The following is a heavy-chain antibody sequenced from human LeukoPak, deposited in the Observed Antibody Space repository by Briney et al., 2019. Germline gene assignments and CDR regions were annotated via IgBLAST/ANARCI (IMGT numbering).Heavy chain of an antibody. CDR1: GVSISSSSYY. CDR3: ARSIFGVVTAVFYFDY. D-gene: IGHD3-3*01. J-gene: IGHJ4*02. V-gene: IGHV4-39*01. CDR2: FYYSGST. Sequence: SETLSLTCTVSGVSISSSSYYWGWIRQPPGKGLEWIGSFYYSGSTYYNPSLKSRVTISVDTSKNQFSLKLSSATAADTAVYYCARSIFGVVTAVFYFDYWGQGTLVTVSS.